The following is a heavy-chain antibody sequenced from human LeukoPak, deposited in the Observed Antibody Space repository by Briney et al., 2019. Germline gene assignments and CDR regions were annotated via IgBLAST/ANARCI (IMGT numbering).Heavy chain of an antibody. D-gene: IGHD6-13*01. CDR2: ISSSSSYI. CDR3: ARDLIAAAGYYFDY. CDR1: GFTFSSYS. Sequence: KSGGSLRLSCAASGFTFSSYSMNWVRQAPGKGLEWVSSISSSSSYIYYADSVKGRFTISRDNAKNSLYLQMNSLRAEDTAVYYCARDLIAAAGYYFDYWGQGTLATVSS. J-gene: IGHJ4*02. V-gene: IGHV3-21*01.